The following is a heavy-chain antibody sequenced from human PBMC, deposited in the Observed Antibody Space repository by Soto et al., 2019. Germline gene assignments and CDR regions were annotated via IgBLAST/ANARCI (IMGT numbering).Heavy chain of an antibody. V-gene: IGHV3-30*18. D-gene: IGHD3-16*01. Sequence: GGSLRLSCAASGFTFSSNGMHWVRQAPGKWLEWVAVISYDGSNKYYGDSVKGRFTISRDNPKNTLYLQMNSLRAEDTAVYYCAKDRVESGLGEIDYWGQGXLVTVYS. J-gene: IGHJ4*02. CDR2: ISYDGSNK. CDR3: AKDRVESGLGEIDY. CDR1: GFTFSSNG.